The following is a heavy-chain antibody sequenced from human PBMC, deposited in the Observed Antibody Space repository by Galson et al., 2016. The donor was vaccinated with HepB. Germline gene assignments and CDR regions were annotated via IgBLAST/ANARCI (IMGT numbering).Heavy chain of an antibody. CDR2: INTEGSRT. V-gene: IGHV3-74*01. CDR1: GFAFSSYW. CDR3: ARAGFKGFSNGMDV. D-gene: IGHD2/OR15-2a*01. Sequence: SLRLSCAASGFAFSSYWLHWVRQAPGTGLVWVSPINTEGSRTNYADSVKGRVTVSRDNAKNTLYLQMNSLRAEDTAVYYCARAGFKGFSNGMDVWGQGTTVTVSS. J-gene: IGHJ6*02.